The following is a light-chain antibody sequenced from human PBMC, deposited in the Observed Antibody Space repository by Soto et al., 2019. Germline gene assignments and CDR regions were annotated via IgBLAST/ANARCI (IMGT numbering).Light chain of an antibody. Sequence: DIVMTQSPDSLAVSLGERATINCKSSQSVLYSSNTKNYLAWYRQKPGQPPKLLIYWGSTRESGVPDRFSGSGSGRDFTLTISSLQAEDVAVYYCQQYYSTLLTFGPGTKVDIK. J-gene: IGKJ3*01. CDR1: QSVLYSSNTKNY. CDR2: WGS. CDR3: QQYYSTLLT. V-gene: IGKV4-1*01.